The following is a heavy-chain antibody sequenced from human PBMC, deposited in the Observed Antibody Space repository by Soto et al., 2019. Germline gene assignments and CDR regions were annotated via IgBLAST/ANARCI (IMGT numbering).Heavy chain of an antibody. D-gene: IGHD4-17*01. CDR1: GCNLRYFW. V-gene: IGHV4-4*08. CDR2: IYNIVTT. CDR3: ARRTPSTVTRGGLGIDY. J-gene: IGHJ4*02. Sequence: LTNTFAGCNLRYFWWILLRQPQGKGLEWIGYIYNIVTTYQNPSLKSLFTLSVDTSKNQFSLKLSSVTAADTAVYYCARRTPSTVTRGGLGIDYWGQGILVTVSS.